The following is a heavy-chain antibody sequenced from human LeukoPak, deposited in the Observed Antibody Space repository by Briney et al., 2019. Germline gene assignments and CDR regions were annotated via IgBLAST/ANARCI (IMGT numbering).Heavy chain of an antibody. CDR1: GGSISSYY. Sequence: PSETLSLTCIVSGGSISSYYWSWIRQPPRKGLEWIGYFYYSGNANYNPSLKSRVTISLDTSKKQVSLKLTSVTAADTAVYYCARVRRGDFGMDVWGQGTTVTVSS. V-gene: IGHV4-59*01. D-gene: IGHD1-26*01. J-gene: IGHJ6*02. CDR3: ARVRRGDFGMDV. CDR2: FYYSGNA.